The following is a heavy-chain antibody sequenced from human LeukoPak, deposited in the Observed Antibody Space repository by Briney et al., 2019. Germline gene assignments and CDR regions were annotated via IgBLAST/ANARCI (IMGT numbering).Heavy chain of an antibody. CDR1: GGSISRYY. V-gene: IGHV4-59*01. D-gene: IGHD6-13*01. CDR2: IYYSGST. Sequence: SETLSLTCTVSGGSISRYYWSWIRQPPGKGLEWIGYIYYSGSTDYNPSLKSRVTISIDTSKNQFSLKLSSLTAADTAVYYCATCPITADGAVDYWGQGIRVAVSS. J-gene: IGHJ4*02. CDR3: ATCPITADGAVDY.